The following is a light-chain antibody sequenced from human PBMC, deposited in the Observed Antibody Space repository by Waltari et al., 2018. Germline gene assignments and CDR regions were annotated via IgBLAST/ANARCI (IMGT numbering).Light chain of an antibody. J-gene: IGKJ2*01. Sequence: DIQLTQSPSSLSAYVGDSATITCRASQSISNWLAWYQQKPGTAPILLIYKASTLKSGVPSRFSGSGSETQLTLTIISLQPYDISSYYCQQYNTYSSFGQGTKLQIK. CDR2: KAS. CDR1: QSISNW. V-gene: IGKV1-5*03. CDR3: QQYNTYSS.